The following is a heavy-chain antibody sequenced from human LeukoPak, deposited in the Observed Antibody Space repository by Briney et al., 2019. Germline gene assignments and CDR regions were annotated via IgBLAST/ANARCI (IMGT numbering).Heavy chain of an antibody. D-gene: IGHD7-27*01. CDR1: GFSFRSFG. V-gene: IGHV3-33*06. J-gene: IGHJ4*02. CDR2: IWYDGSKT. CDR3: AKDWGLSSSYYFDS. Sequence: GGSLRPSCAASGFSFRSFGMHWVRQAPGKGLEWLALIWYDGSKTFYADSAKGRFTISRDNSKNTLHLLMTRLRAEDTAIYYCAKDWGLSSSYYFDSWGQGTQVAVSS.